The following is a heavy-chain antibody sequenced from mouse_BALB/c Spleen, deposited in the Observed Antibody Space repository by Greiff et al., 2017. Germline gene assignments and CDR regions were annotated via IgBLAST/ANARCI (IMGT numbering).Heavy chain of an antibody. D-gene: IGHD4-1*02. CDR3: ASQLGEDFDY. J-gene: IGHJ2*01. V-gene: IGHV1-12*01. CDR1: GYTFTSYN. Sequence: QVQLKQPGAELVKPGASVKMSCKASGYTFTSYNMHWVKQTPGQGLEWIGAIYPGNGDTSYNQKFKGKATLTADKSSSTAYMQLSSLTSEDSAVYYCASQLGEDFDYWGQGTTLTVSS. CDR2: IYPGNGDT.